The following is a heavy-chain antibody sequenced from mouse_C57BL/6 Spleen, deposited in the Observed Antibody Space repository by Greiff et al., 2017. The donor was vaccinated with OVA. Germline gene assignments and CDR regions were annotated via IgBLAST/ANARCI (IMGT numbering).Heavy chain of an antibody. CDR3: ASSYYDGSPWFAY. CDR1: GYTFTSYW. D-gene: IGHD1-1*01. J-gene: IGHJ3*01. V-gene: IGHV1-53*01. CDR2: INPSNGGT. Sequence: VQLQQPGTELVKPGASVKLSCKASGYTFTSYWMHWVKQRPGQGLEWIGNINPSNGGTNYNEKFKSKATLTVDKSSSTAYMQLSSLTSEDSAVYYGASSYYDGSPWFAYWGQGTLVTVSA.